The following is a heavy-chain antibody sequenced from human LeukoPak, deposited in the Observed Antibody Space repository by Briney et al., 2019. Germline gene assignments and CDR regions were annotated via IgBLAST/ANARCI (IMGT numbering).Heavy chain of an antibody. V-gene: IGHV7-4-1*02. CDR3: ARDSPDNSSGYRNFDY. CDR1: GYTFTGYY. Sequence: ASVKVSCKASGYTFTGYYMHWVRQAPGQGLEWMGWINTNTGNPTYAQGFTGRFVFSLDTSVSTAYQQISSLKAEDTAVYYCARDSPDNSSGYRNFDYWGQGTLVTVSS. J-gene: IGHJ4*02. D-gene: IGHD3-22*01. CDR2: INTNTGNP.